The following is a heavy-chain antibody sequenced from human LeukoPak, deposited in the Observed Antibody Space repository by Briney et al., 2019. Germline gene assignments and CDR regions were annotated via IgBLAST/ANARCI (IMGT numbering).Heavy chain of an antibody. V-gene: IGHV3-7*03. CDR1: GFTFNNYW. CDR3: AKGRLVVGAVDY. D-gene: IGHD2-15*01. J-gene: IGHJ4*02. CDR2: IKEDGNEK. Sequence: GGSLRLSCEASGFTFNNYWMSWVRQAPGKGLEWVANIKEDGNEKYYVDSVKGRFIISRDNAKNAVYLQMNSLRADDTAVYYCAKGRLVVGAVDYWGQGTLVTVSS.